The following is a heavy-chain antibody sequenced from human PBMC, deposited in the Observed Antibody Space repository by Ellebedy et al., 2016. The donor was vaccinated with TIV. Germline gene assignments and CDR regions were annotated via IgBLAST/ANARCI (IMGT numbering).Heavy chain of an antibody. Sequence: GESLKISCAASGFTFSNYWMHWVRRAPGKGLMWISRINNDGSTTTYVDSVEGRFTISRDNARNTLYLQMRSLRAEDTAVYFCARTTDVPGVGDWFDSWGQGTLVTVSS. CDR2: INNDGSTT. V-gene: IGHV3-74*03. CDR1: GFTFSNYW. J-gene: IGHJ5*01. CDR3: ARTTDVPGVGDWFDS. D-gene: IGHD3-16*01.